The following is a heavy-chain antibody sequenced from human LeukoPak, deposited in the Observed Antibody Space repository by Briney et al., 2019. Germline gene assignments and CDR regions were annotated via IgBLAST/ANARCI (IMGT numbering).Heavy chain of an antibody. J-gene: IGHJ6*03. Sequence: GGSLRLSCAACGFTFSSCGMHWVRQAPGKGVEWVAFIRYDGSNKYYADSVKGRFTISRDNSKNTLYLQMNSLRAEDTAVYYCAKGTATYYYGSGSSDYYYMDVWGKGTTVTVSS. V-gene: IGHV3-30*02. D-gene: IGHD3-10*01. CDR2: IRYDGSNK. CDR1: GFTFSSCG. CDR3: AKGTATYYYGSGSSDYYYMDV.